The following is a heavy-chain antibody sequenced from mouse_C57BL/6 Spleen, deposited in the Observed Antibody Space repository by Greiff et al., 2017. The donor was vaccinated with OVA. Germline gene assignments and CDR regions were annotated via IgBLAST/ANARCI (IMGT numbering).Heavy chain of an antibody. D-gene: IGHD1-1*01. J-gene: IGHJ2*01. CDR3: TRAYYGSSYVVDY. CDR1: GYTFTDYE. CDR2: IDPETGGT. Sequence: VQLQQSGAELVRPGASVTLSCKASGYTFTDYEMHWVKQTPVHGLEWIGAIDPETGGTAYNQKFKGKAILTADKSSSTAYMELRSLTSDDSAVYYCTRAYYGSSYVVDYWGQGTTLTVSS. V-gene: IGHV1-15*01.